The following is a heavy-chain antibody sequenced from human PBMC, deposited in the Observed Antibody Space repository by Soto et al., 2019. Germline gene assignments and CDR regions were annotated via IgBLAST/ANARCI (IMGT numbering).Heavy chain of an antibody. CDR3: ARIYYDSSGYYYGDPYFDY. Sequence: PSETLSLTCTVSGGSFSSYYWSWIRQPAGKGLEWIGRIYTSGSTNYNPSLRSRVTMSVDTSKNQFSLKLSSVTAADTAVYYCARIYYDSSGYYYGDPYFDYWGQGSLVTVSS. D-gene: IGHD3-22*01. J-gene: IGHJ4*02. CDR2: IYTSGST. CDR1: GGSFSSYY. V-gene: IGHV4-4*07.